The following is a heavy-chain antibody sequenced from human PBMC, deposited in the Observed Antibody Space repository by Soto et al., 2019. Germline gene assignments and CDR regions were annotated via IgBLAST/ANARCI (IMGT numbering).Heavy chain of an antibody. CDR3: ARSRVTIFGVVIDYYGMDV. V-gene: IGHV1-69*13. D-gene: IGHD3-3*01. CDR1: GGTFSSYA. J-gene: IGHJ6*02. Sequence: SVKVSCKASGGTFSSYAISWVRQAPGQGLEWMGGIIPIFGTANYAQKFQGRVTITADESTSTAYMELSSLRSEDTAVYYCARSRVTIFGVVIDYYGMDVWGQGTTVTV. CDR2: IIPIFGTA.